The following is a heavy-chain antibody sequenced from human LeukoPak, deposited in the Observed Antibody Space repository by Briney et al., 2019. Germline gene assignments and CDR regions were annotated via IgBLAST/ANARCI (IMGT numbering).Heavy chain of an antibody. J-gene: IGHJ4*02. CDR3: ARQSYDSSASPTFFDF. CDR2: IFYSGST. CDR1: GGSISRYY. Sequence: SETLSLTCTVSGGSISRYYWSWIRQPPGKGLEWIGYIFYSGSTNYNPSLKSRVTISVDTSKNQFSLKLSSVTAADTAVYYCARQSYDSSASPTFFDFWGPGTLVTVSS. D-gene: IGHD3-22*01. V-gene: IGHV4-59*08.